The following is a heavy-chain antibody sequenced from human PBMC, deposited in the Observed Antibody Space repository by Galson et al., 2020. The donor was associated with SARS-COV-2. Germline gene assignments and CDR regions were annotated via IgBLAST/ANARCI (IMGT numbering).Heavy chain of an antibody. CDR3: ARDREYYYAAAHHYGLDV. CDR1: GGSVRTGSHF. CDR2: IYDSGST. Sequence: SETLSLTCTVSGGSVRTGSHFWNWIRQPPGKGLEWIGYIYDSGSTKYNSSLQSRVTISLDAATNEFSLELTAVTAADTAVYYCARDREYYYAAAHHYGLDVWGRGTTVSVSS. J-gene: IGHJ6*02. V-gene: IGHV4-61*01. D-gene: IGHD3-10*01.